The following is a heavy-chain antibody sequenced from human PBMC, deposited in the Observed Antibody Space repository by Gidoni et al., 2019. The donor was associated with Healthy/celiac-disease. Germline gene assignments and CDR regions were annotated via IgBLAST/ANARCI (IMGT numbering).Heavy chain of an antibody. J-gene: IGHJ4*02. CDR2: ISSSSSYI. V-gene: IGHV3-21*01. D-gene: IGHD2-15*01. Sequence: EVQLVESGGGLVKPGGSLRLSCAASGVTFSSYSMNWVRQAPGKGLEWVSSISSSSSYIYYADSVKGRFTISRDNAKNSLYLQMNSLRAEDTAVYYCVRGGSVGFDYWGQGTLVTVSS. CDR3: VRGGSVGFDY. CDR1: GVTFSSYS.